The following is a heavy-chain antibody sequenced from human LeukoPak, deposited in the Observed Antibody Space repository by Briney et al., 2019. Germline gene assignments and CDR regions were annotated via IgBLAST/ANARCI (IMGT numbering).Heavy chain of an antibody. CDR1: GYTFTGYY. J-gene: IGHJ4*02. CDR2: INPNSGGT. CDR3: ASAGGITIFGVVIIPDFDY. Sequence: ASVKVSCKASGYTFTGYYMHWVRQAPGQGLEWMGRINPNSGGTNYAQKFQGRVTMIRDTSISTAYMELSRLRSDDTAVYYCASAGGITIFGVVIIPDFDYWGQGTLVTVSS. V-gene: IGHV1-2*06. D-gene: IGHD3-3*01.